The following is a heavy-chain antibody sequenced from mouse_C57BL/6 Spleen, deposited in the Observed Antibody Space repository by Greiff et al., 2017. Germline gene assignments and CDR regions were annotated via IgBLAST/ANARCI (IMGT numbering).Heavy chain of an antibody. V-gene: IGHV1-82*01. CDR2: IYPGDGDT. CDR1: GYAFSSSW. D-gene: IGHD1-1*01. CDR3: ARDRYCSSYEFAY. J-gene: IGHJ3*01. Sequence: QVQLQQPGPELVKPGASVKISCKASGYAFSSSWMNWVKQRPGQGLEWIGRIYPGDGDTNYNGKFKGKATLTADKSSSTAYMQLSRLTSEDSAVYFCARDRYCSSYEFAYWGQGTLVTVSA.